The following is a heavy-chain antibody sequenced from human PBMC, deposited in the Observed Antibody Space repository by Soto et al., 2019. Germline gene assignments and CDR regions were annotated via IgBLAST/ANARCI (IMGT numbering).Heavy chain of an antibody. D-gene: IGHD3-22*01. J-gene: IGHJ4*02. Sequence: PSETLSLTCTVSGGSISSYYWSWIRQPPGKGLEWIGYIYYSGSTNYNPSLKSRVTISVDTSKNQFSLKLTSVTAADTAVYYCARYHYNDGGSSYYYFDYWGQGTLVTVSS. CDR3: ARYHYNDGGSSYYYFDY. V-gene: IGHV4-59*08. CDR2: IYYSGST. CDR1: GGSISSYY.